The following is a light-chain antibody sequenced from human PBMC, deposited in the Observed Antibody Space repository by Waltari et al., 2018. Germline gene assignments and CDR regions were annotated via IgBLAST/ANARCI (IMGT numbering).Light chain of an antibody. CDR1: SPHIGHIY. Sequence: QSVLTQPPSVSAAPGQRVTISCSGGSPHIGHIYVFWYRHFPGTAPKLLIYEDSERPSGIPGRFSGSKSGTSATLDITGLQAGDEADYYCGTWDSSLSGAVFGGGTHLTVL. V-gene: IGLV1-51*02. J-gene: IGLJ7*01. CDR2: EDS. CDR3: GTWDSSLSGAV.